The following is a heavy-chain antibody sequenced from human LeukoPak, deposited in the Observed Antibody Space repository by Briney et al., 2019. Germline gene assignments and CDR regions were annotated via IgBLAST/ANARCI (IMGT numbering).Heavy chain of an antibody. CDR2: ISYDGSNK. J-gene: IGHJ4*02. Sequence: GGSLRLSCAASGFTFSSYGMHWVRQAPGKGLEWVAVISYDGSNKYYADSVKGRFTISRDNSKNTLYLQMNSLRAEDTAVYYCAKAPLGGTMVRVAKEGYYFDNWGQGTLVTVSS. CDR1: GFTFSSYG. D-gene: IGHD3-10*01. V-gene: IGHV3-30*18. CDR3: AKAPLGGTMVRVAKEGYYFDN.